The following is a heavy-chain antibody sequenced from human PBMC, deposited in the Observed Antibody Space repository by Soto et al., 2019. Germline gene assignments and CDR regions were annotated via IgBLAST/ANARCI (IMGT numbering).Heavy chain of an antibody. CDR3: AKYGCSSTSCYDPYYYYMDV. D-gene: IGHD2-2*01. CDR1: GFTFSCEA. V-gene: IGHV3-23*01. J-gene: IGHJ6*03. Sequence: GGPARPSWAASGFTFSCEAMCWAHQAPGKGLEWVSAISGSGGSAYYADSVKGRFTISIDNSKNTPHLQMNSLLAEDTAVYYCAKYGCSSTSCYDPYYYYMDVWGKGTTVTVSS. CDR2: ISGSGGSA.